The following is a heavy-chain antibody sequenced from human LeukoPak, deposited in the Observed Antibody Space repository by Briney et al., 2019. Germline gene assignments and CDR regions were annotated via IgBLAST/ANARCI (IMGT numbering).Heavy chain of an antibody. CDR2: IRYDGSNK. CDR1: GFTFSSYG. Sequence: GGSLRLSCAASGFTFSSYGMHWARQAPGKGLEWVAFIRYDGSNKYYADSVKGRFTISRDNSKNTLYLQMNSLRAEDTAVYYCAKDHLGYCSSTSCSGGSDHWGQGTLVTVSS. D-gene: IGHD2-2*01. J-gene: IGHJ4*02. CDR3: AKDHLGYCSSTSCSGGSDH. V-gene: IGHV3-30*02.